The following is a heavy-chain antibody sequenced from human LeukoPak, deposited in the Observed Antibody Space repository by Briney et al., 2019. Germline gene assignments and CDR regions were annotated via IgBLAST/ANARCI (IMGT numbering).Heavy chain of an antibody. D-gene: IGHD6-13*01. J-gene: IGHJ4*02. CDR3: ARDMYSSSWYPSFDY. CDR1: GFSFDDYG. Sequence: GGSLRLSCAASGFSFDDYGMNWVRQAPGKGLEWVSYISSSGSTIYYADSVKGRFTISRDNAKNSLYLQMNSLRAEDTAVYYCARDMYSSSWYPSFDYWGQGTLVTVSS. CDR2: ISSSGSTI. V-gene: IGHV3-48*04.